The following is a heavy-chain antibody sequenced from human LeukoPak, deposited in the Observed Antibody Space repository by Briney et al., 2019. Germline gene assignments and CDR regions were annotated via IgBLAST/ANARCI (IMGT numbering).Heavy chain of an antibody. CDR2: IYYSGST. CDR1: GGSISSYY. CDR3: ARGSETYYDFWSGYPKGVNWFDP. D-gene: IGHD3-3*01. V-gene: IGHV4-59*12. J-gene: IGHJ5*02. Sequence: SETLSLTCTVSGGSISSYYWSWIRQPPGKGVEWIGYIYYSGSTNYNPSLKSRVTISVDTSKNQFSLKLSSVTAADTAVYYCARGSETYYDFWSGYPKGVNWFDPWGQGTLVTVSS.